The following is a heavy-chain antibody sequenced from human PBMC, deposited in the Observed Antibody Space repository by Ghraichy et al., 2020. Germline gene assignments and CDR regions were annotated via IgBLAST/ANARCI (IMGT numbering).Heavy chain of an antibody. CDR3: ARSPEAYYDSSGYAPFDY. Sequence: GGSLRLSCAASGFTFSSYSMNWVRQAPGKGLEWVSYISNSGSTIYYADSVKGRFTISRDNAKNSLYLQMNSLRDEDTAVYYCARSPEAYYDSSGYAPFDYWGQGTLVTVSS. D-gene: IGHD3-22*01. J-gene: IGHJ4*02. CDR1: GFTFSSYS. V-gene: IGHV3-48*02. CDR2: ISNSGSTI.